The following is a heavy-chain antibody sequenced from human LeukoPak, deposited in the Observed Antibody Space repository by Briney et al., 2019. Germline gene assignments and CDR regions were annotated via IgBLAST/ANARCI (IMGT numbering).Heavy chain of an antibody. CDR2: IYYSGST. D-gene: IGHD3-22*01. Sequence: PSETLSLTCTVSGGSISRYYWSWIRQPPGKGLEWIGYIYYSGSTNYNPSLKSRVTISVDTSKNQFSLKLSSVTAADTAVYYCARGGPYYYDSYYFDYWGQGTLVTVSS. J-gene: IGHJ4*02. V-gene: IGHV4-59*01. CDR3: ARGGPYYYDSYYFDY. CDR1: GGSISRYY.